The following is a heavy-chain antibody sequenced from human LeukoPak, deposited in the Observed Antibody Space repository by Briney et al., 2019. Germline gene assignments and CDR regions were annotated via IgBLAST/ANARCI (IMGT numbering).Heavy chain of an antibody. Sequence: GGPLRLSCAASGFTFSSYSMNWVRQAPGKGLEWVSSISSSSSYIYYADSVKGRFTISRDNAKNSLYLQMNGLRAEDTAVYYCAREGKGPLYYFDYWGQGTLVTVSS. V-gene: IGHV3-21*06. CDR3: AREGKGPLYYFDY. J-gene: IGHJ4*02. CDR1: GFTFSSYS. CDR2: ISSSSSYI. D-gene: IGHD4-23*01.